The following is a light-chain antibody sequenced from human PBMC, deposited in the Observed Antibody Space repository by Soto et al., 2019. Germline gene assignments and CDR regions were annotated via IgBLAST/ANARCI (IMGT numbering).Light chain of an antibody. J-gene: IGLJ3*02. V-gene: IGLV2-14*01. CDR1: SSDIGYYNY. Sequence: QSALTQPASVSGSPGQWITISCTGTSSDIGYYNYVSWYQQDPGKAPKLIIYEVSNRPSRVSNRFSGSKSGNTASLTISGLQAEDEADYYCSSYTRSSTLVVFGGGTKLTVL. CDR2: EVS. CDR3: SSYTRSSTLVV.